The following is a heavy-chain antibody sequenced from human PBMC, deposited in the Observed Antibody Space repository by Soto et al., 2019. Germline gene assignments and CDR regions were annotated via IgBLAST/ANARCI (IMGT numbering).Heavy chain of an antibody. Sequence: GGSLRLSCAASGFTFSDYYMSWIRQAPGKGLEWVSHISSSSSYTNYADSVKGRFTISRDNAKNSLYLQMNSLRVEDTAVYYCARVTQDSALAQYGLDVWGQGTTVTVSS. CDR2: ISSSSSYT. D-gene: IGHD5-18*01. CDR1: GFTFSDYY. V-gene: IGHV3-11*06. J-gene: IGHJ6*02. CDR3: ARVTQDSALAQYGLDV.